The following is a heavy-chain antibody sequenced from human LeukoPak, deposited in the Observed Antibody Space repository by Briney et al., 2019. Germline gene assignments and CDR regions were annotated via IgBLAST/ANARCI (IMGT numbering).Heavy chain of an antibody. CDR3: ATYYYDSSGYYAGGLDAFDI. J-gene: IGHJ3*02. V-gene: IGHV3-23*01. D-gene: IGHD3-22*01. CDR1: GFTLRSYA. CDR2: ISGSGGST. Sequence: GPSLRLSCAVSGFTLRSYAMSWGRQAARKGREWCSAISGSGGSTYYADSVKGRFTISRDNSKHTLYLQMNSLRAEDTAVYYCATYYYDSSGYYAGGLDAFDIWGQGTMVTVSS.